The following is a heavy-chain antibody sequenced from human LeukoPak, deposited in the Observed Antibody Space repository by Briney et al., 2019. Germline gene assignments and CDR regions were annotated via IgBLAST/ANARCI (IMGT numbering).Heavy chain of an antibody. Sequence: ASVKVPCKASGGTLSSYAINWVRQAPGQGLEWIGRIIPIFGIVNYAQNFQGRVTITADKSTNTAYMELSSLRSEDTAFYYCARADSSGYSLDENFDYWGQGTLVTVSS. J-gene: IGHJ4*02. V-gene: IGHV1-69*04. CDR1: GGTLSSYA. D-gene: IGHD3-22*01. CDR2: IIPIFGIV. CDR3: ARADSSGYSLDENFDY.